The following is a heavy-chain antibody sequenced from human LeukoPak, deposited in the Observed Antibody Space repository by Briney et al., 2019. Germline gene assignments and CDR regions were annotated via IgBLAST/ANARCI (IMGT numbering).Heavy chain of an antibody. CDR2: IFPSGGEI. CDR1: GFTVSSNS. V-gene: IGHV3-53*01. D-gene: IGHD2-8*02. CDR3: ATYRQVLLPFES. Sequence: GGSLRLSCTVSGFTVSSNSMIWVRQPPGKGLEWVSSIFPSGGEIHYADSVRGRFTISRDNSKSTLSLQMNSLGAEDTAIYYCATYRQVLLPFESWGQGTLVTVSS. J-gene: IGHJ4*02.